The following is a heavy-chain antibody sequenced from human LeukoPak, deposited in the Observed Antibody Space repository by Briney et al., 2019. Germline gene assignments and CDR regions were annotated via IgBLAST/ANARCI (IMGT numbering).Heavy chain of an antibody. CDR2: ISSSGSTI. CDR3: ACTPRKGDHYGDLGDY. D-gene: IGHD4-17*01. J-gene: IGHJ4*02. Sequence: GGSLRLSCAASGFTFSDYYMSWIRQAPGKGLEWVSYISSSGSTIYYADSVKGRFTISRDNAKNSLYLQMNSLRAEDTAVYYCACTPRKGDHYGDLGDYWGQGTLVTVSS. CDR1: GFTFSDYY. V-gene: IGHV3-11*01.